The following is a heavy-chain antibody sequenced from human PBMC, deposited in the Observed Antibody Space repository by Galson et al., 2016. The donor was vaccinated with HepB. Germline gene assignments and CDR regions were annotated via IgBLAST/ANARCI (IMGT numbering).Heavy chain of an antibody. CDR2: ISGSGVST. CDR1: GFTFSTYA. Sequence: SLRLSCAASGFTFSTYAMNWVRQAPRKGLERVSSISGSGVSTYYADSVKGRFTISRDNSKNMLYLQMNNLRAEDTAVYYCAKCWNFPSGTGWCKCFDPWGQGSLVTGSA. D-gene: IGHD6-19*01. V-gene: IGHV3-23*01. CDR3: AKCWNFPSGTGWCKCFDP. J-gene: IGHJ5*02.